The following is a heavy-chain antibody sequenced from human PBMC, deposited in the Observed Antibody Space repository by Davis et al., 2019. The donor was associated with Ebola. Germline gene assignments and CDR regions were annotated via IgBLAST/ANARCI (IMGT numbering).Heavy chain of an antibody. CDR2: ISSSSSTI. V-gene: IGHV3-48*01. J-gene: IGHJ6*03. D-gene: IGHD3-16*01. Sequence: GESLKISCAASGFTFSSYSMNWVRQAPGKGLEWVSYISSSSSTIYYADSVKGRFTISRDNSKNTLYLQMNSLRAEDTAVYYCAKLAYPQYYYYYYYMDVWGKGTTVTVSS. CDR3: AKLAYPQYYYYYYYMDV. CDR1: GFTFSSYS.